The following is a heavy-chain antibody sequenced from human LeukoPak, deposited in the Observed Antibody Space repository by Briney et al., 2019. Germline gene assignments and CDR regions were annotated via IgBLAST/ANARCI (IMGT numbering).Heavy chain of an antibody. CDR1: GYTLTSYG. V-gene: IGHV1-18*01. CDR3: ARQVDTVMALPDY. D-gene: IGHD5-18*01. CDR2: ISAYNGNT. Sequence: ASVKVSCKASGYTLTSYGITWVRQAPGQGLEWMGWISAYNGNTNYAQKLQGRVTMTTDTSTGTAYMELRSLRSDDTAIYYCARQVDTVMALPDYWGQGTLVTVSS. J-gene: IGHJ4*02.